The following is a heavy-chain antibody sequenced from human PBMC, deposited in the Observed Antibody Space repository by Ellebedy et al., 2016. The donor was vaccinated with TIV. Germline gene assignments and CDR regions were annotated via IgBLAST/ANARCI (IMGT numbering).Heavy chain of an antibody. Sequence: LRLSCTVSGGSISSGGYYWSWIRQHPGKGLEWFGYIYYSGSTNYNPSLKSRVTISVDKSKNQFSLKLNSVSAADTAVYYCAKENYGMDVWGQGTTVTVSS. CDR2: IYYSGST. J-gene: IGHJ6*02. V-gene: IGHV4-31*03. CDR3: AKENYGMDV. CDR1: GGSISSGGYY.